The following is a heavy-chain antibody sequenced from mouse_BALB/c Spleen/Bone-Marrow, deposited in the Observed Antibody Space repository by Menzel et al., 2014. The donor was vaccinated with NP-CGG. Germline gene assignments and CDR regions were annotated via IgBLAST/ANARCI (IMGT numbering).Heavy chain of an antibody. V-gene: IGHV6-3*01. Sequence: EVMLVESGGGLVQPGGSMKLSCVASGFTFSSYWMSWVRQSPEKGLEWVAEVRLKSDNYATHYAGSVKGKFTISRDDSKSRLYLQMNSLRAEDTGIYYCRYYGYYFDYWGQGTTLTVSS. D-gene: IGHD1-2*01. CDR1: GFTFSSYW. CDR3: RYYGYYFDY. CDR2: VRLKSDNYAT. J-gene: IGHJ2*01.